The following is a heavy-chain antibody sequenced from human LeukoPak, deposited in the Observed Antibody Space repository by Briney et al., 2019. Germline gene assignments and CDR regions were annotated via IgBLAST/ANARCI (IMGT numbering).Heavy chain of an antibody. Sequence: SETLSLTCAVYGGSFSGYYWSWIRQPPGKGLEWIGETNHSGSTNYNPSLKSRVTISVDTSKNQFSLKLSSVTAADTAVYYCARGPRITMVRGADPFDYWGQGTLVTVSS. CDR3: ARGPRITMVRGADPFDY. J-gene: IGHJ4*02. D-gene: IGHD3-10*01. CDR2: TNHSGST. V-gene: IGHV4-34*01. CDR1: GGSFSGYY.